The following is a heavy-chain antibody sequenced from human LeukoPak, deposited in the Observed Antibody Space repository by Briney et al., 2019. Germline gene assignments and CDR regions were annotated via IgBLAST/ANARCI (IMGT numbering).Heavy chain of an antibody. V-gene: IGHV4-39*01. J-gene: IGHJ4*02. Sequence: SETLSLSCTVSGGSISSSSYYWGWIRQPPGKGLEWIGSIYYSGSTYYNPSLKSRVTISVDTSKNQFPLKLSSVTAADTAVYYCARLRDYSNVPHWGQGTLVTVSS. CDR3: ARLRDYSNVPH. CDR2: IYYSGST. D-gene: IGHD4-11*01. CDR1: GGSISSSSYY.